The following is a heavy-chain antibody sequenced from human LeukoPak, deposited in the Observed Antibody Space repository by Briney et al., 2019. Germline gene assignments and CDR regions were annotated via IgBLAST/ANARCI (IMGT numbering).Heavy chain of an antibody. CDR3: AKGRDGYNYGPFDY. CDR1: GFTFSSYG. Sequence: GGSLRLSCAASGFTFSSYGMHWVRQAPGKGLEWVAVISYDGSNKYYADSVKGRFTISRDNSKNTLYLQVNSLRAEDTAVYYCAKGRDGYNYGPFDYWGQGTLVTVSS. J-gene: IGHJ4*02. V-gene: IGHV3-30*18. D-gene: IGHD5-24*01. CDR2: ISYDGSNK.